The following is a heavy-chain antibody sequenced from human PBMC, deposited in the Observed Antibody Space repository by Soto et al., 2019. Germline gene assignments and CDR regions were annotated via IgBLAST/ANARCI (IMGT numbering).Heavy chain of an antibody. CDR2: IKQDGSEK. CDR3: ARGGTSWSDGFDP. Sequence: EVQLVESGGGLVQPGGSLRLSCAASGFAFSTYWMTWVRQAPGKGLEWVGNIKQDGSEKYYLDSVRGRFTISRDNAKNSLYLQMNSLRAEDTAVYYCARGGTSWSDGFDPWGQGNLVTVSS. CDR1: GFAFSTYW. D-gene: IGHD2-2*01. J-gene: IGHJ5*02. V-gene: IGHV3-7*01.